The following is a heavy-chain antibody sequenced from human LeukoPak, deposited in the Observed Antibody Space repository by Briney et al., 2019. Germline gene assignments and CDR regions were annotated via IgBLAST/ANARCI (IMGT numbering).Heavy chain of an antibody. CDR3: ARESVPAASDYYYMDV. D-gene: IGHD2-2*01. J-gene: IGHJ6*03. V-gene: IGHV4-61*02. CDR2: IYTSGST. Sequence: SETLSLTCTVSGGSISSGSYYWSWIRQPAGKGLEWIGRIYTSGSTNYNPSLKSRVTISVDTSKDQFSLKLSSVTAADTAVYYCARESVPAASDYYYMDVWGKGTTVTVSS. CDR1: GGSISSGSYY.